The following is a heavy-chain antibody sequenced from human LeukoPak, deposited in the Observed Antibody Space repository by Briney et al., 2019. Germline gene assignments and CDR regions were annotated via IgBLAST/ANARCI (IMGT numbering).Heavy chain of an antibody. CDR3: ATSGSDAFDI. J-gene: IGHJ3*02. D-gene: IGHD3-10*01. V-gene: IGHV3-48*03. CDR2: IGSSGSTI. Sequence: PGGSLRLSCAASGFIFSSYEMNWVRQAAGKGLEWVSYIGSSGSTIYYADSVKGRFTISRDNAKNSLYLQMNSLRAEDTAVYYCATSGSDAFDIWGQGTMVTVSS. CDR1: GFIFSSYE.